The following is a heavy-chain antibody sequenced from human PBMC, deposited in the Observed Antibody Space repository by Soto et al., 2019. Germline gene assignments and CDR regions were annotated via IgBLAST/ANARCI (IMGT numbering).Heavy chain of an antibody. CDR3: ARVPTYYQGRIGYQPFHP. Sequence: QVQLQESGPGLVEPSQTLSLICTVSGASIITDGYYWTWIRQHPGKGLEWLGYIHYSGGATYSPSYNTSPHSRSAISGDTSKSLFSLNLTSVNAADTAVYYCARVPTYYQGRIGYQPFHPWGQGTLVTVSS. CDR1: GASIITDGYY. CDR2: IHYSGGATYSP. V-gene: IGHV4-31*03. J-gene: IGHJ5*02. D-gene: IGHD3-3*01.